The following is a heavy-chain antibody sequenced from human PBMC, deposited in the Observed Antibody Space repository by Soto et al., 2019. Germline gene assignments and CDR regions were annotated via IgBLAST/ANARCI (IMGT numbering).Heavy chain of an antibody. V-gene: IGHV4-34*01. CDR1: GGFVSSGNYY. CDR3: ARVERGTATTVVDAFDI. CDR2: MSRSGGT. D-gene: IGHD1-1*01. J-gene: IGHJ3*02. Sequence: QAQLQQWGAGLLKPSETLSLTCAVYGGFVSSGNYYWSWIRQPPGKGLEWIGEMSRSGGTQFNPSLKSRVTISVDTSKNKFSLRMSSVTAADTALYYCARVERGTATTVVDAFDIWGPGTMVTVSS.